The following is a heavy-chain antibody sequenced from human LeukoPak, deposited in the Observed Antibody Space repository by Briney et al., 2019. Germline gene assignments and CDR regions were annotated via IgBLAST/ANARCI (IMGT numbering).Heavy chain of an antibody. CDR2: ISGSGGST. D-gene: IGHD3-10*01. CDR3: AKDHRVWFAEFHNWFDP. J-gene: IGHJ5*02. V-gene: IGHV3-23*01. Sequence: GGSLRLSCAASGFTFSSYAMSWVRQAPGKGLEWVSAISGSGGSTYYADSVKGRFTISRDNSKNTLYLQMNSLRAEDTAVYYCAKDHRVWFAEFHNWFDPWGQGTLVTVSS. CDR1: GFTFSSYA.